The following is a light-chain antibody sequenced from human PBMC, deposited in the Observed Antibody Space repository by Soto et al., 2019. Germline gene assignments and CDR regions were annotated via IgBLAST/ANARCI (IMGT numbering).Light chain of an antibody. J-gene: IGLJ1*01. CDR1: SSDVGGYNY. V-gene: IGLV2-14*01. CDR3: SSYTSSSTLV. Sequence: QPASVSGSPGQSISISCTGTSSDVGGYNYVSWYQQHPGKAPKLMIYDVNNRPSGVSDRFSGSKSGNTASLTISGLQAEDEADYYCSSYTSSSTLVFGTGTKLTVL. CDR2: DVN.